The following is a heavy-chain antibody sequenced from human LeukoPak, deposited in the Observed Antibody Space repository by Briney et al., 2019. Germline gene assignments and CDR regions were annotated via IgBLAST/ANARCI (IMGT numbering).Heavy chain of an antibody. D-gene: IGHD1-26*01. CDR2: INPNSGGT. V-gene: IGHV1-2*04. CDR3: ARDSSIVGASHYYGMDV. Sequence: ASVEVSCKASGYTITGYYMYWVRQAPGQGLEWVGWINPNSGGTNYAQKFQGWVTMTRDTSISTAYMELSRLRSDDPAVYYCARDSSIVGASHYYGMDVWGQPTTVPVSS. J-gene: IGHJ6*02. CDR1: GYTITGYY.